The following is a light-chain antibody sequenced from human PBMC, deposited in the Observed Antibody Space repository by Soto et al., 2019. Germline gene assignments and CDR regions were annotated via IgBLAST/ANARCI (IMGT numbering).Light chain of an antibody. J-gene: IGKJ4*01. CDR2: GAS. V-gene: IGKV3-15*01. CDR3: QQYNNWPLT. CDR1: QSVSSN. Sequence: EIVMTQSPATLSVSPGERVTLSCRASQSVSSNLAWYQQKPGQAPRLLIYGASTRATGIPARFSGSGSGTEFTLTISGLQSEDFAVYYCQQYNNWPLTFGGGTKVDTK.